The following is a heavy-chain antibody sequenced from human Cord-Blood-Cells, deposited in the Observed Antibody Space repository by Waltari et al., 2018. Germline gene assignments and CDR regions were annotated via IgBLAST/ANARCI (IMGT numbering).Heavy chain of an antibody. J-gene: IGHJ6*02. Sequence: QVQLVESGGGVVQPGRSLRLSCAASGFTFSSYGMHWVRQAPGKGLEWVAVISYDGSNKYYADSVKGRFTISRDNSKNTLYLQMNSLRAEDTAVYYCAKDKSFGVYGDYYYYGMDVWGQGTTVTVSS. CDR1: GFTFSSYG. D-gene: IGHD3-3*01. CDR3: AKDKSFGVYGDYYYYGMDV. CDR2: ISYDGSNK. V-gene: IGHV3-30*18.